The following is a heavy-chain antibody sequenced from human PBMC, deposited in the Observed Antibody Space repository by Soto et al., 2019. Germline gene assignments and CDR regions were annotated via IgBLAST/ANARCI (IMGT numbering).Heavy chain of an antibody. Sequence: QLQLQESCPGLVKPSETLSLKCSVSGVSISNTSYYWGWIRQPPGKGLEWVGTIYFSGSTFYNPSLKSRVTIVIDTSKNQSSLRLSSVNAADTAVYYSARHGSYCVQGTLVTVSS. J-gene: IGHJ4*02. CDR1: GVSISNTSYY. V-gene: IGHV4-39*01. CDR2: IYFSGST. CDR3: ARHGSY.